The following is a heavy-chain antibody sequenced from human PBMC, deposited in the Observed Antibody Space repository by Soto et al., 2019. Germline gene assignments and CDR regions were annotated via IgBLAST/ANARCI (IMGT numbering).Heavy chain of an antibody. D-gene: IGHD6-13*01. J-gene: IGHJ6*03. CDR3: ARVGGAAADPTNYYYYMDV. V-gene: IGHV3-74*01. CDR2: INSDGSST. Sequence: GGSLRLSCAASGFTFSSYWMHWVRQAPGKGLVWVSRINSDGSSTSYADSVKGRFTISRDNAKNTLYLQMNSLRAEDTAVYYCARVGGAAADPTNYYYYMDVWGKGTTVTVSS. CDR1: GFTFSSYW.